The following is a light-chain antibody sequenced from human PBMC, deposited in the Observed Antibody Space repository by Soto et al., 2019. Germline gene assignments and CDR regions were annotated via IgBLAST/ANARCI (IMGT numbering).Light chain of an antibody. CDR1: QGIRNE. CDR3: QQYNSYWT. V-gene: IGKV1-5*01. J-gene: IGKJ1*01. Sequence: DIQMTQSPSTLSASVVDRVTITCRASQGIRNELSWYQQKPGKAPKLLIYDASSLESGVPSRLSGSGSGTEFTLTISSLQPDDFPTYYCQQYNSYWTFGQGTKVYIK. CDR2: DAS.